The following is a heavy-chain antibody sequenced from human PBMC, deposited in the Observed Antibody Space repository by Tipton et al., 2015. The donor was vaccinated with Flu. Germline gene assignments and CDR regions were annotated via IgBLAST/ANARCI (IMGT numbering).Heavy chain of an antibody. V-gene: IGHV4-38-2*01. CDR3: ARGKTIFGLTVTSLFDY. D-gene: IGHD3-3*01. Sequence: TLSLTCAVSGYSISSGYSWGWVRQPPGKGLEWIGYIYHTATFHNPSLKSRVTISVDTSKSQFSLNLSSVTAADTAVYYCARGKTIFGLTVTSLFDYWGQGTLVTVSS. CDR1: GYSISSGYS. CDR2: IYHTAT. J-gene: IGHJ4*02.